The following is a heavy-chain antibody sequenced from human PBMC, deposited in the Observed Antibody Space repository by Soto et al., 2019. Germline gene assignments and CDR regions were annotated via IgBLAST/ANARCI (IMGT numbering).Heavy chain of an antibody. CDR1: GYTFSDYA. V-gene: IGHV1-18*01. J-gene: IGHJ2*01. D-gene: IGHD2-15*01. CDR2: ISASTRNT. Sequence: QVQLVQSGGEVKKPGASVKVSCQASGYTFSDYAISWVRQAPGQGLEWMGWISASTRNTDQAQNFQGRVIMTLDTSTNPAYMELRSLRSDDRAVYYCVRCYCSVGSCYACWHFDLWGRGTLVTVSS. CDR3: VRCYCSVGSCYACWHFDL.